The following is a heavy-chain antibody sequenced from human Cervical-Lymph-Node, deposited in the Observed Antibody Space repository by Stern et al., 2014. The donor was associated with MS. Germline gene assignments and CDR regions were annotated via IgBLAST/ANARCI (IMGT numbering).Heavy chain of an antibody. Sequence: VQLVESGGGVVQPGGSLRLSCAASGFTFSSHVMHWVRQAPGKGLEWVAVIGHDETNNAYADSVKGRFTISRDNSNNTLSLQMNSLRAEDADVYYCVREDGDFDYWGQGTLVTVSS. D-gene: IGHD2-8*01. J-gene: IGHJ4*02. CDR1: GFTFSSHV. V-gene: IGHV3-30-3*01. CDR2: IGHDETNN. CDR3: VREDGDFDY.